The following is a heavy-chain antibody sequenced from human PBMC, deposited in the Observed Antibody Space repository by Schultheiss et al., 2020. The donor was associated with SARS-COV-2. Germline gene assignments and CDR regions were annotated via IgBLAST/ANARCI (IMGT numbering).Heavy chain of an antibody. CDR3: ARGWVYCSSTSCNYWFDP. CDR1: GGSISSYY. V-gene: IGHV4-4*07. CDR2: IYTGGST. D-gene: IGHD2-2*01. J-gene: IGHJ5*02. Sequence: SETLSLTCTVSGGSISSYYWSWIRQPAGKGLEWIGRIYTGGSTNYNPSLKSRVTMSVDTSKNQFSLKLSSVTAADTAVYYCARGWVYCSSTSCNYWFDPWGQGTLVTVSS.